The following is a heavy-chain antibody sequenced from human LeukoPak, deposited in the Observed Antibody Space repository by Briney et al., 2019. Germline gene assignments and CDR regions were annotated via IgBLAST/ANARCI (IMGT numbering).Heavy chain of an antibody. CDR2: ISGSGGST. V-gene: IGHV3-23*01. J-gene: IGHJ4*02. D-gene: IGHD2-21*02. CDR3: AKVGCGGDCYQYDY. Sequence: GGSLRLSCAASGFTFDDYAMHWVRQAPGKGLEWVSGISGSGGSTYYADSVKGRFTISRDNSKNTLYLQMNSLRAEDTAVYYCAKVGCGGDCYQYDYWGQGTLVTVSS. CDR1: GFTFDDYA.